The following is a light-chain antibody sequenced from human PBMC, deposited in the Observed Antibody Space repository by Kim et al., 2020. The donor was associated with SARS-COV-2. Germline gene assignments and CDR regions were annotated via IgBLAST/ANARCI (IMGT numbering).Light chain of an antibody. CDR1: QHINNNF. J-gene: IGKJ2*01. CDR2: AAS. CDR3: QQYGSSPQT. Sequence: SPGDRVTLSCRASQHINNNFIAWYRQRPGQSPTLLIYAASTRAAGIPDRFSGSGYRTDFTLTISRLEPEDFAVYYCQQYGSSPQTFGQGTKVDIK. V-gene: IGKV3-20*01.